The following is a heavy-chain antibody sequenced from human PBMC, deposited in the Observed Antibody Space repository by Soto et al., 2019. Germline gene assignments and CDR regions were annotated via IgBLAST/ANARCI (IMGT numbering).Heavy chain of an antibody. CDR2: INAGNGNT. D-gene: IGHD2-21*02. V-gene: IGHV1-3*01. Sequence: GQRLEWMGWINAGNGNTKYSQKFQGRVTITRDTSASTAYMELSSLRSEDTAVYYCARSIVVVTVAAYRGHGTLVTVSS. CDR3: ARSIVVVTVAAY. J-gene: IGHJ4*01.